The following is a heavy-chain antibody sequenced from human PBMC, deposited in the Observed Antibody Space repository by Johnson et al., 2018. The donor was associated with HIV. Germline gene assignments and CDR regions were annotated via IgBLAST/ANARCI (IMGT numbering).Heavy chain of an antibody. V-gene: IGHV3-7*03. J-gene: IGHJ3*02. CDR1: GFTFGSYW. CDR2: IKQDGSEK. CDR3: AREGVGTTCPFDI. Sequence: ESGGGLIQPGGSLRLSCAASGFTFGSYWMSWVRQAPGKGLEWVANIKQDGSEKYYVDSVKGRFTVSRDNTRNSLCLQMDSLRAEDTAVYYCAREGVGTTCPFDIWGQGTIVTVSS. D-gene: IGHD1-26*01.